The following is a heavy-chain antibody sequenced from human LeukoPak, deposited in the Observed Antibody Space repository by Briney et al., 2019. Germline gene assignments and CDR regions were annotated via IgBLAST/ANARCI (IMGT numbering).Heavy chain of an antibody. V-gene: IGHV3-23*01. J-gene: IGHJ4*02. CDR2: ISGSAGGT. D-gene: IGHD5-12*01. Sequence: GGSLRLSCAASEFTFSSYAMSRVRQAPGKGLEWVSAISGSAGGTYYADSVKGRFTISRDNSKNTLYLLMHSLRAEDTAVYYCAKGAGYSGHDLSSYFDYWGQGILVTVSS. CDR3: AKGAGYSGHDLSSYFDY. CDR1: EFTFSSYA.